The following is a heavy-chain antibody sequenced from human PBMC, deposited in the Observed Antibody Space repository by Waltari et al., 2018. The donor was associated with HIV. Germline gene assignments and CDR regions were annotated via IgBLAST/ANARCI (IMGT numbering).Heavy chain of an antibody. Sequence: EVRLVGSGAGFIKPGGSLRSSCASSGFPVCSHYMSWVRQAPGKGLEWVSVIYSGGSTYYADAVKGRFTICRDNSKNTLYLQRNSLRAEDTAVYYCARSGLIGCWGRGTLVTVSS. D-gene: IGHD3-16*01. V-gene: IGHV3-53*01. J-gene: IGHJ2*01. CDR3: ARSGLIGC. CDR2: IYSGGST. CDR1: GFPVCSHY.